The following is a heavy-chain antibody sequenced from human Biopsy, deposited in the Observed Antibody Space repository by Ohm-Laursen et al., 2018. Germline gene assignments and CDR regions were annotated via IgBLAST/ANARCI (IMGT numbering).Heavy chain of an antibody. J-gene: IGHJ1*01. V-gene: IGHV4-59*02. CDR3: ARGSNEYGGLYFPH. CDR2: ISYTGYT. Sequence: TLSLTCTLSGASVRSHFLTWIRQPPGKGLEWIGHISYTGYTSYKSSLKSRVTISLDTSRKHFSLRLTSLAAADTAVYYCARGSNEYGGLYFPHWGQGTLVTVSS. CDR1: GASVRSHF. D-gene: IGHD4-23*01.